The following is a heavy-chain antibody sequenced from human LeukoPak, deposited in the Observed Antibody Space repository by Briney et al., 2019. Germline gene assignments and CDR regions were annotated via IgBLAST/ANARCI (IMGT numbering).Heavy chain of an antibody. Sequence: SETLSLTCSVSGGSISSSTYYWGWIRQPPGKGLEWIGSMYYGGSTYYNPSLKSRVTISVDTSKNQFSLTLSSVTAADTAVYYCARHTGTGLLKPKYYFDYWGQGTLVTVSS. V-gene: IGHV4-39*01. CDR2: MYYGGST. J-gene: IGHJ4*02. CDR3: ARHTGTGLLKPKYYFDY. D-gene: IGHD3/OR15-3a*01. CDR1: GGSISSSTYY.